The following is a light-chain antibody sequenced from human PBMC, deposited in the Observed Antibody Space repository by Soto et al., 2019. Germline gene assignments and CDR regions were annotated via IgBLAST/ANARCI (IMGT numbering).Light chain of an antibody. CDR1: SSDVGAYDY. V-gene: IGLV2-8*01. J-gene: IGLJ1*01. Sequence: QSALTQPPSASGSPGQSVTISCTGTSSDVGAYDYVSWYQQHPGKAPKVIIYEVTRRPSGVPDRFSGSKSGNTASLTVSGLLAEDEADYYCSSYAGSNNFEVFGTGTKLTVL. CDR3: SSYAGSNNFEV. CDR2: EVT.